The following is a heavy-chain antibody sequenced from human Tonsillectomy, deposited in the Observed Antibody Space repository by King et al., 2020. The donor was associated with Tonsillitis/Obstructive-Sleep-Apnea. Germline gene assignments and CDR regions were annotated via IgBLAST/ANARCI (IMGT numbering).Heavy chain of an antibody. D-gene: IGHD3-3*01. Sequence: EVQLVESGGGLVQPGGSLRLSCAASGFTFSSYSMNWVRQAPGKGLEWVSYISSSSSTIYYADSVKGRFTISRDNAKNSLYLQMNSLRDDDTAVYYCARARRTIFGANWFDPWGQGTLVTVSS. CDR3: ARARRTIFGANWFDP. J-gene: IGHJ5*02. CDR2: ISSSSSTI. CDR1: GFTFSSYS. V-gene: IGHV3-48*02.